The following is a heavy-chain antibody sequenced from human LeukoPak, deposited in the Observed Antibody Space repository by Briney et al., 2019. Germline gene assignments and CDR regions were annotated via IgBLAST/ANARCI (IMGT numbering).Heavy chain of an antibody. CDR2: IYSGGST. J-gene: IGHJ4*02. CDR3: ARGLAFGVVTY. V-gene: IGHV3-53*01. CDR1: GFTVSSNY. Sequence: GGSLRLSCAASGFTVSSNYMSWVRQAPGKGLEWVSVIYSGGSTYYADSVKGRFTISRDNSKNTLYLQMNSLSAEDTAVYYCARGLAFGVVTYWGQGTLVTVSS. D-gene: IGHD3-3*01.